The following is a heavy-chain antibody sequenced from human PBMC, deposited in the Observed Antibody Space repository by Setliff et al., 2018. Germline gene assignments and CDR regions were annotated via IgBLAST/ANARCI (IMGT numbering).Heavy chain of an antibody. D-gene: IGHD5-18*01. CDR2: ISAANGYI. J-gene: IGHJ6*03. Sequence: PGGSLRLSCAASGFNFGNSNMNWVRQAPGKGLAWVSSISAANGYIYYADSVQGRFTISRDNAKNSLYLQMNSLRAEDTAVYYCARAADSYGPPRSYMDVWGKGTTVTVSS. CDR1: GFNFGNSN. V-gene: IGHV3-21*01. CDR3: ARAADSYGPPRSYMDV.